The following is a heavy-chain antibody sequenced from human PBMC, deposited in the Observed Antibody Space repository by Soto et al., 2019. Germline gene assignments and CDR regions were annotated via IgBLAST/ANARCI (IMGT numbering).Heavy chain of an antibody. D-gene: IGHD3-22*01. Sequence: GGSLRLSCAASGFTFRNYDMSWVRQAPGKGLEWVSAVSGTGGSTYYADSVKGRFTISRDNSKSTLYLQMNSLTVEDTAVYYCAKDTIQFITNKCYRPSHWYFDLWGRGTLVTVSS. V-gene: IGHV3-23*01. CDR2: VSGTGGST. CDR3: AKDTIQFITNKCYRPSHWYFDL. J-gene: IGHJ2*01. CDR1: GFTFRNYD.